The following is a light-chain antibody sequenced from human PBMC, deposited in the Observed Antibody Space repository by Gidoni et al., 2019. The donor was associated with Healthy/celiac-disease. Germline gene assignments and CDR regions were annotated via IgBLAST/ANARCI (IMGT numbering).Light chain of an antibody. Sequence: EIVLTQSPATLSLSPGERATLSCRASQSVSSYFAWYQQKPGQAPRLLIYDASNRATGIPARFSGSGSGTDFTLTISSLEPDDFAVYYCQQRSNWPALTFGGGTKVEIK. V-gene: IGKV3-11*01. J-gene: IGKJ4*01. CDR2: DAS. CDR3: QQRSNWPALT. CDR1: QSVSSY.